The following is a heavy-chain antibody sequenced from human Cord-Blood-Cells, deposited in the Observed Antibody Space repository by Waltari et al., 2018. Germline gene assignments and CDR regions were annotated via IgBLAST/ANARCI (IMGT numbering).Heavy chain of an antibody. V-gene: IGHV3-7*01. D-gene: IGHD6-13*01. CDR3: ARDFSSSWYYFDY. CDR1: GFTCSSYW. J-gene: IGHJ4*02. CDR2: IKQDGSEK. Sequence: EVQLVESGGGLVQPGGSLRRSCAASGFTCSSYWMSWVRQAPGKGLEWVANIKQDGSEKYYVDSVKGRFTISRDNAKNSLYLQMNSLRAEDTAVYYCARDFSSSWYYFDYWGQGTLVTVSS.